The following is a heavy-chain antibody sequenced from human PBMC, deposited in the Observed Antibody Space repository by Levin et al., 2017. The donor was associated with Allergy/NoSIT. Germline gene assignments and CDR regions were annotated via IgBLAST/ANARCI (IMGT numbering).Heavy chain of an antibody. CDR2: INPSGGGT. D-gene: IGHD3-10*01. Sequence: GESLKISCKASGSTFTNYYIHWVRQAPGQGLEWMGIINPSGGGTSYAQKFKGRVTMTRDTSTSTVYMEVRSLRSEDTAVYYCALPLSGRPRNSYYYYYSMCVWGEGTTVTVSS. V-gene: IGHV1-46*01. J-gene: IGHJ6*03. CDR1: GSTFTNYY. CDR3: ALPLSGRPRNSYYYYYSMCV.